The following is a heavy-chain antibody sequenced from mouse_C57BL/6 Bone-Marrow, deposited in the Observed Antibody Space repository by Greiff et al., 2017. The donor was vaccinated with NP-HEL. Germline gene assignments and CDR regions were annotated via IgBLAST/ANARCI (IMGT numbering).Heavy chain of an antibody. CDR2: IRSKSSNYAT. Sequence: VKLMESGGGLVQPKGSLKLSCAASGFTFNTYAMHWVRQAPGKGLEWVDRIRSKSSNYATYYADSVKDRFTISRDDSQSMLYLQMNNLKTEDTAMYYCVRGVAYWGQGTLVTVSA. V-gene: IGHV10-3*01. CDR3: VRGVAY. CDR1: GFTFNTYA. J-gene: IGHJ3*01.